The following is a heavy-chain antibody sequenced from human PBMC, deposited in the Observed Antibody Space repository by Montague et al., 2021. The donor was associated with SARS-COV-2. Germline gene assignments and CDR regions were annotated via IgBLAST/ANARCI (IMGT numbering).Heavy chain of an antibody. D-gene: IGHD2-21*02. Sequence: SETLSLTCVVSGGSISSCNWWSWLRQPPGRGLEWIGESIIVGAPATKYIPSLKSRVTISADKSKNQFSLRVTSVTAADTAVHYCARRTWGDSGVLDIWGRGTKVSVSS. CDR2: SIIVGAP. J-gene: IGHJ3*02. CDR1: GGSISSCNW. V-gene: IGHV4-4*02. CDR3: ARRTWGDSGVLDI.